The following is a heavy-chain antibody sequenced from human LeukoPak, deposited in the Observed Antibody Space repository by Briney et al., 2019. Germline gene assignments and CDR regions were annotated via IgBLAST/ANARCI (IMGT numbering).Heavy chain of an antibody. Sequence: SETLSLTCTVSGGSISSYYWSWIRQPPGKGLEWIGYINHSGSTYYNPSLKSRVTISVDTSKNQFSLKLSSVTAADTAVYYYAREQSHGYNSRALDYWGQGTLVTVSS. V-gene: IGHV4-59*01. J-gene: IGHJ4*02. D-gene: IGHD5-24*01. CDR3: AREQSHGYNSRALDY. CDR2: INHSGST. CDR1: GGSISSYY.